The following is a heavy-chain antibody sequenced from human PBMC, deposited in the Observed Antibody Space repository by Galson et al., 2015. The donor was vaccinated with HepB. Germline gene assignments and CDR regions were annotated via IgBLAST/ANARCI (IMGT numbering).Heavy chain of an antibody. CDR3: ARIRNYFDSSGYHGGMDV. Sequence: LSLTCAVHGGSFSDSYWSWIRQPPGKGLEWIGEINHRGSPNYNPSLKSRVIISIDTSKNQLSLKLTSVTAADTAVYFCARIRNYFDSSGYHGGMDVWGQGTTVTVSS. D-gene: IGHD3-22*01. V-gene: IGHV4-34*01. CDR1: GGSFSDSY. J-gene: IGHJ6*02. CDR2: INHRGSP.